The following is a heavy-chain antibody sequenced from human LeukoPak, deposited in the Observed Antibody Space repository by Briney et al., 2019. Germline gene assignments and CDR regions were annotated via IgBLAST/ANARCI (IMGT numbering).Heavy chain of an antibody. CDR3: ASRGEQQLHSYYYYGMDV. J-gene: IGHJ6*02. V-gene: IGHV1-2*02. Sequence: ASVKVSCKASGYTFTGHYMHWVRQAPGQGLEWMGWINPNSGGTNYAQKFQGRVTMTRDTSISAAYMELSRLRSDDTAVYYCASRGEQQLHSYYYYGMDVWGQGTTVTVSS. D-gene: IGHD6-13*01. CDR1: GYTFTGHY. CDR2: INPNSGGT.